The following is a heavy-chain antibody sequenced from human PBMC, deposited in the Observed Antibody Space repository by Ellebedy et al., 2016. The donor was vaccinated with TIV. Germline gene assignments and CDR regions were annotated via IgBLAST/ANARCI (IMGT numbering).Heavy chain of an antibody. CDR3: VRGWDVFDY. D-gene: IGHD1-26*01. J-gene: IGHJ4*02. CDR1: GFTFGSYG. CDR2: IWYDGSDK. Sequence: GESLKISXAASGFTFGSYGMHWVRQAPDKGLEWVAVIWYDGSDKRYADSVKGRFTVYRDNSKTTLYLQMNSLRVEDTAVYYCVRGWDVFDYWGQGTLVTVSS. V-gene: IGHV3-33*01.